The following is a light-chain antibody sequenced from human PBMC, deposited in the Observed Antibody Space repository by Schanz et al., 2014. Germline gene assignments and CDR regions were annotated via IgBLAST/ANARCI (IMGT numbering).Light chain of an antibody. V-gene: IGLV2-23*01. J-gene: IGLJ1*01. Sequence: QSALTQPASVSGSPGQSITISCTGTSSDVGNNKFVSWYRHHPGKAPKLMIYEGSKRPSGVSNRFSGSKSGNTASLTISGLQAEDEADYYCCSYVSSTTPYVFGFGTKLTVL. CDR3: CSYVSSTTPYV. CDR2: EGS. CDR1: SSDVGNNKF.